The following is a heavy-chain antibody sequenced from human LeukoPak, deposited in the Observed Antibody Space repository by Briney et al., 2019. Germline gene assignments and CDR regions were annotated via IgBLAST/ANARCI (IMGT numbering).Heavy chain of an antibody. CDR1: GFTFSSYA. Sequence: GGSLRLSCAASGFTFSSYAMNWVRQAPGKGLEWVSYISSSGSTIYYADSVKGRFTISRDNAKNSLYLQMNSLRAEDTAVYYCAREDYYDSSGDIDYWGQGTLVTVSS. CDR3: AREDYYDSSGDIDY. J-gene: IGHJ4*02. D-gene: IGHD3-22*01. V-gene: IGHV3-48*03. CDR2: ISSSGSTI.